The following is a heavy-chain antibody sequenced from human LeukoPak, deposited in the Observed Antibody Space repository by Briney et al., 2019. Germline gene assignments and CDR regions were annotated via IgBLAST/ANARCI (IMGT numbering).Heavy chain of an antibody. CDR3: AREGPYYYGSGINYYYYYMDV. Sequence: PGGSLRLSCAASGFTFSSYGMHWVRQAPGKGLEWVAFIRYDGSNKYYADSVKGRFTISRDNSKNTLYLQMNSLRAEDTAVYYCAREGPYYYGSGINYYYYYMDVWGKGTTVTISS. D-gene: IGHD3-10*01. V-gene: IGHV3-30*02. J-gene: IGHJ6*03. CDR1: GFTFSSYG. CDR2: IRYDGSNK.